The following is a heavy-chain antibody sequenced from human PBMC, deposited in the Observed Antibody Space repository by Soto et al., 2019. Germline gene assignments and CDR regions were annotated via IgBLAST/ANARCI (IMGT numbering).Heavy chain of an antibody. Sequence: GASVKVSCKASGYTFTSYDINWVRQATGQGLEWMGWMNPNSGNTGYAQKFQGRVTMTRNTSISTAYMELSSLRSEDTAVYYCARGRSQWLVHGYFQHWGQGTLVTVSS. D-gene: IGHD6-19*01. V-gene: IGHV1-8*01. J-gene: IGHJ1*01. CDR2: MNPNSGNT. CDR3: ARGRSQWLVHGYFQH. CDR1: GYTFTSYD.